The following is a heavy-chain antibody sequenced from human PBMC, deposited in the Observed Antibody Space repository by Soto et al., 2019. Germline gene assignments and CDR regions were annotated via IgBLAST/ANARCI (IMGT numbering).Heavy chain of an antibody. CDR3: ARQISGGTGTKYYFDY. D-gene: IGHD1-1*01. CDR1: GFTFSSYW. Sequence: EVQLVESGGGLVQPGGSLRLSCAASGFTFSSYWMSWVRQAPGKGLEWVANIKQEGSEKYYVDSVKGRFTISRDNAKNSLYLQMNSMRAEDTAVYYCARQISGGTGTKYYFDYWGQGTLVTVSS. CDR2: IKQEGSEK. V-gene: IGHV3-7*05. J-gene: IGHJ4*02.